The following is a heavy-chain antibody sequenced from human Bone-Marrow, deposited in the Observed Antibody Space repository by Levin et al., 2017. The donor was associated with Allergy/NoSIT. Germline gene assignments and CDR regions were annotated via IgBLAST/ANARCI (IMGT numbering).Heavy chain of an antibody. J-gene: IGHJ4*02. CDR2: ISDSGGST. CDR1: GFTFSSYA. D-gene: IGHD6-13*01. Sequence: GESLKISCAASGFTFSSYAMSWVRQAPGKGLEWVSAISDSGGSTYYADSVKGRFTISRDNSKNTLYLQMNSLRAEDTAVYYCAKVESSWYRFDYWGQGTLVTVSA. CDR3: AKVESSWYRFDY. V-gene: IGHV3-23*01.